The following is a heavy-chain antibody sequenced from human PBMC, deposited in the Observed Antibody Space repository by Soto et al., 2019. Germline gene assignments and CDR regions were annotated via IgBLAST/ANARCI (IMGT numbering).Heavy chain of an antibody. V-gene: IGHV1-18*01. D-gene: IGHD2-2*01. CDR3: ARDLIGYCSSTSCPAGDYYYFMDV. Sequence: QVQLVQSGAEVKKPGASVKVSCKASGYTFTSYGISWVRQAPGQGLEWMGWISAYNGNTNYAQKLQGRVTMTTDTSTSTAYMELRSLRSDVTAVYYCARDLIGYCSSTSCPAGDYYYFMDVWGKGTTVTVSS. CDR1: GYTFTSYG. CDR2: ISAYNGNT. J-gene: IGHJ6*03.